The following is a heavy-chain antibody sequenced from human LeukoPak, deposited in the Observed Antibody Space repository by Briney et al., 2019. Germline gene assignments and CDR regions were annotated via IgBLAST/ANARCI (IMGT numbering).Heavy chain of an antibody. V-gene: IGHV3-33*06. D-gene: IGHD3-22*01. J-gene: IGHJ4*02. CDR2: IWYDGSNK. Sequence: GGSLRLSCAASGFTFSSYGMHWVRQAPGKGLEWVAVIWYDGSNKYYADSVKGRFTISRDNSKNTLYLQMNSLRAEDTAVYYCAKAQGGYSYFDYWGQGTLVTVSS. CDR1: GFTFSSYG. CDR3: AKAQGGYSYFDY.